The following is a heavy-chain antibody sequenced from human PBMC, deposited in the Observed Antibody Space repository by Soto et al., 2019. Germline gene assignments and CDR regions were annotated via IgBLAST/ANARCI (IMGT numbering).Heavy chain of an antibody. D-gene: IGHD4-17*01. CDR3: ATGQTEAVILDYECYFDY. CDR2: FDPEDGET. J-gene: IGHJ4*02. V-gene: IGHV1-24*01. Sequence: ASVKVSCKVSGYTLTELSMHWVRQAPGKGLEWMGGFDPEDGETIYAQKFQGRVTMTEDTSTDTAYMELSSLRSEDTAVYYCATGQTEAVILDYECYFDYWGQGTLVTVSS. CDR1: GYTLTELS.